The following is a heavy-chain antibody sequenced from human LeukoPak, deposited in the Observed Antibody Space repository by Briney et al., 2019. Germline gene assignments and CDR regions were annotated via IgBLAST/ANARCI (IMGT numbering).Heavy chain of an antibody. CDR3: ARVLTTVITPYYFDY. CDR1: GGSISSYY. CDR2: IYYSGST. V-gene: IGHV4-59*01. Sequence: SETLSLTCTVSGGSISSYYWSWIRQPPGKGLEWIGYIYYSGSTNYNPSLKTRVAISVDTSKNQFSLKLSSVTAADTAVYYCARVLTTVITPYYFDYWGQGTLVTVSS. D-gene: IGHD4-23*01. J-gene: IGHJ4*02.